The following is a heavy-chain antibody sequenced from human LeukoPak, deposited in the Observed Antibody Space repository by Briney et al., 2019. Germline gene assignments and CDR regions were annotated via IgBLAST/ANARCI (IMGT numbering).Heavy chain of an antibody. CDR1: GFTFSSNW. J-gene: IGHJ3*02. CDR3: AKSRWETYAVRAFDI. D-gene: IGHD1-26*01. V-gene: IGHV3-7*03. CDR2: IKQDGSEQ. Sequence: GGSLRLSCAASGFTFSSNWMTWVRQPPGKGLEWVANIKQDGSEQYYVDSVKGRFTISRDNPKNALYLQMNSLRAEDTAVYYCAKSRWETYAVRAFDIWGQGTMVTVSS.